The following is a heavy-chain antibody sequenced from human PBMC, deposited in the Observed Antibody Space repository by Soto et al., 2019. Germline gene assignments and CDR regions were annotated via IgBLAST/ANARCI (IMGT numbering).Heavy chain of an antibody. CDR1: GFTFSSYA. Sequence: GGSLRLSCAASGFTFSSYAMSWVRQAPGKGLEWVSAISGSGGSTYYADSVKGRFTISRDNSKNTLYLQMNSLRAEDTAVYYCAKEGPRGRSGGVIVIRRGDAFDIWGQGTMVTVSS. CDR2: ISGSGGST. CDR3: AKEGPRGRSGGVIVIRRGDAFDI. V-gene: IGHV3-23*01. D-gene: IGHD3-16*02. J-gene: IGHJ3*02.